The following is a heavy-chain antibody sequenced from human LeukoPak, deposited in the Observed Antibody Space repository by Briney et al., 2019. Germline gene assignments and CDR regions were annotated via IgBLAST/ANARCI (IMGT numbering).Heavy chain of an antibody. Sequence: PGGSLRLSCAASGFTFSSYSMNWVRQAPGKGLEWVSSISSSSSYIYYADSVKGRFTISRDNAKNSLYLQMNSLRAEDTAVYYCARESLGYSYGSYHRRYFDYWGQGTLVTVSS. CDR3: ARESLGYSYGSYHRRYFDY. CDR1: GFTFSSYS. V-gene: IGHV3-21*01. D-gene: IGHD5-18*01. J-gene: IGHJ4*02. CDR2: ISSSSSYI.